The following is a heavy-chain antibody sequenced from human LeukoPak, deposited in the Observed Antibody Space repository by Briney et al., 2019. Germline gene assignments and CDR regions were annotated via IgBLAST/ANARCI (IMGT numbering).Heavy chain of an antibody. CDR3: ASLIVGATNEDY. D-gene: IGHD1-26*01. Sequence: PGGSLRLSCAASGFTFSSYAMSWVRQAPGKGLEWVSAISGSGGSTYYADSVKGRFTISRDNSKNTLYLQMNSLRAEDTAVYYCASLIVGATNEDYWGQGTLVTVSS. CDR1: GFTFSSYA. CDR2: ISGSGGST. V-gene: IGHV3-23*01. J-gene: IGHJ4*02.